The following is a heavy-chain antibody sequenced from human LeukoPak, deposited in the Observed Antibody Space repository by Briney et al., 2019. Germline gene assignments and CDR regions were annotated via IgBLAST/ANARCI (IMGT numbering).Heavy chain of an antibody. V-gene: IGHV4-31*03. Sequence: SQTLSLTCTVSGGSISSGGNYWSWIRQHPGKGLEWIGYIYYSGSTYYNPSLKSRVTISVDTSKNQFSLKLSSVTAADTAVYYCARTRDYYDSSGYPRGYYFDYWGQGTLVTVSS. J-gene: IGHJ4*02. CDR3: ARTRDYYDSSGYPRGYYFDY. CDR1: GGSISSGGNY. CDR2: IYYSGST. D-gene: IGHD3-22*01.